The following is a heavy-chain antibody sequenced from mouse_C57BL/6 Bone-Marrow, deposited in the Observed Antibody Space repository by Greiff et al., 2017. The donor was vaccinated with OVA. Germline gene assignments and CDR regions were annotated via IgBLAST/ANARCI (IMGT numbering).Heavy chain of an antibody. CDR2: IYPYSGST. Sequence: QVQLQQPGAELVKPGASVKMSCKASGYTFTSYWITWVKQRPGQGLEWIGDIYPYSGSTNYNEKFKSKATLTVDTSSSTAYMQLSSLTSEDSAVYYCSRKLTETWDFDYWGQGTTLTVSS. CDR3: SRKLTETWDFDY. J-gene: IGHJ2*01. D-gene: IGHD4-1*01. CDR1: GYTFTSYW. V-gene: IGHV1-55*01.